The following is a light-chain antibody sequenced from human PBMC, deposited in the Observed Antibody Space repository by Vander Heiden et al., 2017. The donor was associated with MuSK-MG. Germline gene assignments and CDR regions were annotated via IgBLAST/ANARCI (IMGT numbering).Light chain of an antibody. J-gene: IGKJ2*01. Sequence: EIVMTQSPATLSVSPGERATLSCRASQSVRSNLAWYQQKPGQAPRLRIYGASTRATGIPARFSGSGSGTEFTLTISSLQSEDFAVYYCQQYNNWPPYTFGQGTKLEIK. CDR1: QSVRSN. CDR2: GAS. V-gene: IGKV3-15*01. CDR3: QQYNNWPPYT.